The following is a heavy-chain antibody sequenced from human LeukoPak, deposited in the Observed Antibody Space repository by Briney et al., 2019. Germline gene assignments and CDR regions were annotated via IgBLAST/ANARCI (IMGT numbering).Heavy chain of an antibody. CDR3: AKNSGGTCYSHLDY. J-gene: IGHJ4*02. Sequence: AGGSLRLSCAASGFTFSSYGMHWVRQAPGKGLEWVAAVWNDGSNKHYADSVKGRFTISRDNSKNTLYLQMNSLRAEDMAVYYCAKNSGGTCYSHLDYWGQGTLVTVSS. V-gene: IGHV3-33*06. CDR1: GFTFSSYG. CDR2: VWNDGSNK. D-gene: IGHD2-15*01.